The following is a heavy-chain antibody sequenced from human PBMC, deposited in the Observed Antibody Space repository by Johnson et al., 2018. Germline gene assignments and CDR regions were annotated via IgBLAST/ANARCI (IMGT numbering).Heavy chain of an antibody. J-gene: IGHJ6*03. CDR3: ARGKGYCSSTSCYAPRTYYYYYYMDV. CDR2: INHSGST. CDR1: GGSFSGYY. V-gene: IGHV4-34*01. Sequence: QVQLQQWGAGLLKPSETLSLTCAVYGGSFSGYYWSWIRQPPGKGLEWIGEINHSGSTNYNPSLKSRVTISVDTSKNQFSLKLSSVTAAATAVYFCARGKGYCSSTSCYAPRTYYYYYYMDVWGKGTTVTVSS. D-gene: IGHD2-2*01.